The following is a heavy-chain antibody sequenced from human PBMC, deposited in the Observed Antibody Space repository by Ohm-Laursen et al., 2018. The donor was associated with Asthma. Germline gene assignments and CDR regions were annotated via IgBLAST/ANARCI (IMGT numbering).Heavy chain of an antibody. CDR2: ISYDGSNK. J-gene: IGHJ3*02. Sequence: SLRLSCTATGFTFSSYSMNWVRQAPGKGLEWVAVISYDGSNKYYADSVKGRFTISRDNSKNTLYLQMNSLRAEDTAVYYCAKAYGEAFDIWGQGTMVTVSS. CDR3: AKAYGEAFDI. CDR1: GFTFSSYS. V-gene: IGHV3-30*18. D-gene: IGHD4-17*01.